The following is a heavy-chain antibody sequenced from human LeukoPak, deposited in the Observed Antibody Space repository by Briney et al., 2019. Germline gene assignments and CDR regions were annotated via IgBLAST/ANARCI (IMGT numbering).Heavy chain of an antibody. CDR2: FDPEDGET. D-gene: IGHD3-10*01. J-gene: IGHJ5*02. Sequence: ASVTVSYMVCGYTLPQLSLLWLGQAAGRGRAGVGGFDPEDGETIYAQKLQGRVTMTENTSTDTAYMELSSLRSEDPDVYSCATDYNGSGSYLSWGQGTLVTVSS. V-gene: IGHV1-24*01. CDR3: ATDYNGSGSYLS. CDR1: GYTLPQLS.